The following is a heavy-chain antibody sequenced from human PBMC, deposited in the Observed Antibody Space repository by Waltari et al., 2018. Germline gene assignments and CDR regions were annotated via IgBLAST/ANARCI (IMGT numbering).Heavy chain of an antibody. D-gene: IGHD3-9*01. V-gene: IGHV5-51*01. Sequence: EVQLVQSGAEVKKPGESLKISCKGSGYSFTSYWIGWVRQMPGQGLEWMGLIDPCDSDTRYSPSFQGQVTISADKSISTAYLQWSSLKASDTAMYYCARRPTYYDILTGYYDYWGQGTLVTVSS. CDR3: ARRPTYYDILTGYYDY. CDR1: GYSFTSYW. J-gene: IGHJ4*02. CDR2: IDPCDSDT.